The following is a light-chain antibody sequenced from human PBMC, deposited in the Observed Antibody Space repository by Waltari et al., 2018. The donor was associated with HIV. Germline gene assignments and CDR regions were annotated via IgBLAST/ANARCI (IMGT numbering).Light chain of an antibody. CDR2: EVS. CDR1: TSEVGGYSY. CDR3: SSYAGSNNVI. J-gene: IGLJ2*01. V-gene: IGLV2-8*01. Sequence: QSALAQPPPPPVSPGQSVTIPCPGTTSEVGGYSYVSWYQQHPGKAPKLRIYEVSKRPSGVPDRFSGSKSGNAASLTVSGLQAEDEADYYCSSYAGSNNVIFGGGTKLTVL.